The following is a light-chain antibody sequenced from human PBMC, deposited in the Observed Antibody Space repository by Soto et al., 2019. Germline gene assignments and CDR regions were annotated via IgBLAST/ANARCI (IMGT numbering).Light chain of an antibody. CDR1: QGISSA. J-gene: IGKJ4*01. Sequence: AIQLPQSPSSLSASVRDRVTITCRASQGISSALAWYQHKPGKAPKLLIYDASSLESGVPSRFSGSGSGTDFTLTISSLQPEDFATYYCQQFYNNPLTFGGGTKVEIK. CDR3: QQFYNNPLT. CDR2: DAS. V-gene: IGKV1D-13*01.